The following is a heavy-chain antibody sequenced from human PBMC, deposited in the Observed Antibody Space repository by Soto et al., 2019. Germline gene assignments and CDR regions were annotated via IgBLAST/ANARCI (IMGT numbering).Heavy chain of an antibody. CDR3: AGLKNPEWLRSRFHS. D-gene: IGHD5-12*01. V-gene: IGHV3-48*01. Sequence: EVQLVESGGGLVQPGGSLRLSCAASGFTFSSYSMNWVRQAPGKGLEWVSYISSSSSTIYYADSVKGRFTNSRDNAKNSLYLQRNSLRAADTAVYYCAGLKNPEWLRSRFHSWGQGNLVTVSS. CDR1: GFTFSSYS. J-gene: IGHJ4*02. CDR2: ISSSSSTI.